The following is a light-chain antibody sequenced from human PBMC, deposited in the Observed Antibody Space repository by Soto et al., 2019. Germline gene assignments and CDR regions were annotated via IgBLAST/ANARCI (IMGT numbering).Light chain of an antibody. Sequence: IQMTQSPATLSVSPGERATLSCRASQTIYSNVAWYQQRPGQAPRLLIYRASARATGIPARFSGSGSGTEFTLTIGSLKSEDFAVYYCQQYQDLWTFGQGTKVDIK. V-gene: IGKV3-15*01. CDR2: RAS. CDR1: QTIYSN. CDR3: QQYQDLWT. J-gene: IGKJ1*01.